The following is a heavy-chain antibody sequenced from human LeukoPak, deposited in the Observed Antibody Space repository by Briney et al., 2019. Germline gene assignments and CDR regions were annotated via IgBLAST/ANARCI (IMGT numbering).Heavy chain of an antibody. CDR2: IYHSGST. V-gene: IGHV4-38-2*02. J-gene: IGHJ6*03. D-gene: IGHD5-18*01. CDR3: ARALRGYSYGYVYYYYMDV. Sequence: SETLSLTCTVSGYSISSGYYWGWIRQPPGKGLEWIGSIYHSGSTYYNPSLKSRVTISVDTSKNQFSLKLSSVTAADTAVYYCARALRGYSYGYVYYYYMDVWGKGTTVTVSS. CDR1: GYSISSGYY.